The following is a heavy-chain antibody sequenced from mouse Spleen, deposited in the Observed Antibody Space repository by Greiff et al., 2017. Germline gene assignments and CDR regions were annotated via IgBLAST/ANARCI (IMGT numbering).Heavy chain of an antibody. CDR3: ARGHSYYSYGLFAY. CDR2: ISSGSSTI. V-gene: IGHV5-17*01. CDR1: GFTFSDYG. Sequence: EVKLMESGGGLVKPGGSLKLSCAASGFTFSDYGMHWVRQAPEKGLEWVAYISSGSSTIYYADTVKGRFTISRDNAKNTLFLQMTSLRSEDTAMYYCARGHSYYSYGLFAYWGQGTLVTVSA. D-gene: IGHD2-12*01. J-gene: IGHJ3*01.